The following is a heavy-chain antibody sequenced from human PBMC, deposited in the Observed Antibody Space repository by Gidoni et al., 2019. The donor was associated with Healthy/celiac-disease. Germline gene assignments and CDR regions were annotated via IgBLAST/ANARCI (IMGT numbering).Heavy chain of an antibody. V-gene: IGHV1-46*01. Sequence: QVQLFQSGAEVKKPGASVNVSCKASGYTFTSYYMHWFRQSPGQGLEWMGIINPSGGSTSDAQKCQGRVTMTRDTSTSTVYMELSSLRSEDTAVYYCARAGDYVWGSYRYTLNDYYYDYGMDVWGQGTTVTVSS. CDR2: INPSGGST. CDR1: GYTFTSYY. J-gene: IGHJ6*02. CDR3: ARAGDYVWGSYRYTLNDYYYDYGMDV. D-gene: IGHD3-16*02.